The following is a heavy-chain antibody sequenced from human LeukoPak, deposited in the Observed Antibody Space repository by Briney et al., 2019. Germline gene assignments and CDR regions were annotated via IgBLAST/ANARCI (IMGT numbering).Heavy chain of an antibody. D-gene: IGHD3-10*01. CDR2: ISTYNGNA. V-gene: IGHV1-18*01. Sequence: ASVKVSCKASGYTFIRNGINWVRQAPGQGLEWMGWISTYNGNANYAEKFQDRVTMTRDTSTGTAYMELRSLTSDDTAVYYCARDHSTLVPGYWGQGTLVSVSS. J-gene: IGHJ4*02. CDR3: ARDHSTLVPGY. CDR1: GYTFIRNG.